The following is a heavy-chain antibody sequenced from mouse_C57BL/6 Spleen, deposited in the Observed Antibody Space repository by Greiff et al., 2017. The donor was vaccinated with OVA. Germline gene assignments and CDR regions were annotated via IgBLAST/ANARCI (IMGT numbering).Heavy chain of an antibody. CDR1: GYSFTGYY. D-gene: IGHD3-1*01. Sequence: VQLQQSGPELVKPGASVKISCKASGYSFTGYYMNWVKQSPEKSLEWIGEINPSTGGTTYNQKVKAKATLTLDKSSSTAYMQLKSLTSEDSAVYYCARWAPELGAMDYWGQGTSVTVSS. V-gene: IGHV1-42*01. CDR2: INPSTGGT. J-gene: IGHJ4*01. CDR3: ARWAPELGAMDY.